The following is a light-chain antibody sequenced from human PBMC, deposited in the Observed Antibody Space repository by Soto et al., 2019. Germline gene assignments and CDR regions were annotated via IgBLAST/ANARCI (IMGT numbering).Light chain of an antibody. CDR2: EVS. CDR3: SSYASSRSYV. V-gene: IGLV2-14*03. J-gene: IGLJ1*01. Sequence: QSALTQPVSVSGSPGQSVTISCTGTSSGIGSYKHVSWYQQYPGKAPKLMIYEVSDRPSGVSNRFSGSKSGNTASLTISGLQAEDEADYYCSSYASSRSYVFGTGTKVTVL. CDR1: SSGIGSYKH.